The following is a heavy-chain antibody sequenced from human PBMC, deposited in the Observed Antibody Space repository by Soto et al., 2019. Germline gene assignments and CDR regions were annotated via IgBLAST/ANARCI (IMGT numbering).Heavy chain of an antibody. V-gene: IGHV1-69*01. J-gene: IGHJ5*02. CDR1: GGTFSSYA. Sequence: QVQLVQSGAEVKKPGSSVKVSCKASGGTFSSYAISWVRQAPGQGLEWMGGIIPIFGTANYAQKFQGRVTITADESTSTAYMEPSSLRSEDTAVYCCARDKTLFRGYYDILTGYPENWFDPWGQGTLVTVSS. D-gene: IGHD3-9*01. CDR2: IIPIFGTA. CDR3: ARDKTLFRGYYDILTGYPENWFDP.